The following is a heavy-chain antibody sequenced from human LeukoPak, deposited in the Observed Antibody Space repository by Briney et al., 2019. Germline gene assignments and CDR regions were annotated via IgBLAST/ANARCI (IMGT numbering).Heavy chain of an antibody. CDR2: INPSGGGT. V-gene: IGHV1-46*01. CDR1: GYTFTTYY. CDR3: ARDSYYVTSGLVDY. J-gene: IGHJ4*02. Sequence: ASVKVSCKASGYTFTTYYMHWVRQAPGQGLEWMGVINPSGGGTTYAQKFQGTITKTRDTSTSTVYMELSSLRSEDTAIYYCARDSYYVTSGLVDYWGQGTLITVSS. D-gene: IGHD3-22*01.